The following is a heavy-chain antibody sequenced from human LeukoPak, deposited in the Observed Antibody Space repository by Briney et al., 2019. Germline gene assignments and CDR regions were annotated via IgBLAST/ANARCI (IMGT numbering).Heavy chain of an antibody. CDR1: RFIFSDYY. D-gene: IGHD6-13*01. J-gene: IGHJ4*02. Sequence: GRSLRLSCAASRFIFSDYYTSWIRHAPGKGLEWVSYISSTSSYTAHADSVKCRFTIYRDNAKSSLYLQMNSLRDEDTAVYVCAKATNTATGTPTLAIDYWGQGTLVTVSS. CDR3: AKATNTATGTPTLAIDY. V-gene: IGHV3-11*05. CDR2: ISSTSSYT.